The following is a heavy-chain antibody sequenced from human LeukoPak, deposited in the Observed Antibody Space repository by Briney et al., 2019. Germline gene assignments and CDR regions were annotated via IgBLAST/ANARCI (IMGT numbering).Heavy chain of an antibody. CDR3: AKADYSNKGDAFHV. D-gene: IGHD4-11*01. V-gene: IGHV3-43*02. J-gene: IGHJ3*01. Sequence: GGSLRFSCAASRFTFHASSMRWVRQAPGKGLEWVSLISGDGGTTYYADSVKGRFTISRDNSKSSLYLQMNSLTTEDTALYYCAKADYSNKGDAFHVWGQGTLVTVSS. CDR2: ISGDGGTT. CDR1: RFTFHASS.